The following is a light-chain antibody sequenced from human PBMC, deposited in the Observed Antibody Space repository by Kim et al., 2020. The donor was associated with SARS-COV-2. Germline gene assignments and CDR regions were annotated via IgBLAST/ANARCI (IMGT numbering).Light chain of an antibody. CDR3: GTWDNILRVYV. CDR1: SSNIGSNY. CDR2: DNN. Sequence: GQTVTISCSGGSSNIGSNYVSSYQDHPGTAPKLLVYDNNKRPSGIPDRFSGSKSGTSATLDITGLQTGDEADYYCGTWDNILRVYVLGTGTKVTVL. J-gene: IGLJ1*01. V-gene: IGLV1-51*01.